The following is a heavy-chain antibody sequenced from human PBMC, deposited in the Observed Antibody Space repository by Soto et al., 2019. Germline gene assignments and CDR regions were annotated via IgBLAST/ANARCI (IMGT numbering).Heavy chain of an antibody. V-gene: IGHV2-5*02. D-gene: IGHD6-19*01. CDR2: IYWDDDK. J-gene: IGHJ3*02. CDR3: AHISRYSSRSKAFDI. Sequence: QITLKESGPTLVKPTQTLTLTCTFSGFSLSTSGVGVGWIRQPPGKALEWLALIYWDDDKRYSPSLKSRLTITKATSKNQVVLTMTNMDPVDTATYYCAHISRYSSRSKAFDIWGQGTMVTVSS. CDR1: GFSLSTSGVG.